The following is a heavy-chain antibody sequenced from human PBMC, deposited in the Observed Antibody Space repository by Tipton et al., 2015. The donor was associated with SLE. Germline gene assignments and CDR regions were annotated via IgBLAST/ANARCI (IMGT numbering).Heavy chain of an antibody. CDR1: GGSISSYY. J-gene: IGHJ4*02. CDR2: IYTSGNT. Sequence: TLSLTCTVSGGSISSYYWVWIRQPAGRGLEWIGRIYTSGNTNYNPSLKSRVTMSEDTSKNQFSLKLTSVTAADTAVYYCASGVPSSGSYWAYFDHWGQGILVTVSS. CDR3: ASGVPSSGSYWAYFDH. D-gene: IGHD1-26*01. V-gene: IGHV4-4*07.